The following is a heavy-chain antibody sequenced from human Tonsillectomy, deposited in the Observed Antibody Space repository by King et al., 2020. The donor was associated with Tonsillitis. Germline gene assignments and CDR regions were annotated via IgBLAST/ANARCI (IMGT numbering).Heavy chain of an antibody. V-gene: IGHV3-23*04. CDR2: ISGSGGST. CDR3: AKDFLWYSSYCSFDY. CDR1: GFTFSSYA. D-gene: IGHD6-13*01. J-gene: IGHJ4*02. Sequence: DVQLVESGGGLVQPGGSLRLSCAASGFTFSSYAMNWVRQAPGKGLEWVSAISGSGGSTNSADSVKGRFTISRDKSKNTLYLQMNSLRAEDTAVYYCAKDFLWYSSYCSFDYWGQGTLVTVSS.